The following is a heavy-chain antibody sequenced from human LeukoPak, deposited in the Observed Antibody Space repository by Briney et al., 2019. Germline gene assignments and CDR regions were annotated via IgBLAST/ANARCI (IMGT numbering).Heavy chain of an antibody. J-gene: IGHJ4*02. CDR1: GCTFSDYY. CDR2: ISSSSSYT. D-gene: IGHD6-13*01. CDR3: ARMATAAGTFYFDY. Sequence: PGGSLRLSCAASGCTFSDYYMSWIRQAPGKGLEWVSYISSSSSYTNYADSVKGRFTISRDNAKNSLYLQMNSLRAEDTAVYYCARMATAAGTFYFDYWGRGTLVTVSS. V-gene: IGHV3-11*03.